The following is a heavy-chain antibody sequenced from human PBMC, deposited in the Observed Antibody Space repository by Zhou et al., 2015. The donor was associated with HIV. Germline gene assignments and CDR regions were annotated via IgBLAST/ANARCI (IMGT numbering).Heavy chain of an antibody. CDR2: ISPYNDKT. J-gene: IGHJ2*01. CDR1: GFPFKSYS. D-gene: IGHD4/OR15-4a*01. CDR3: ARGTMVTTDYWYFDL. V-gene: IGHV1-18*01. Sequence: QVQLVQSGAEVKKSGASVKVSCKASGFPFKSYSITWVRQAPGQGLEWMGCISPYNDKTNYARKFQGRVTMTADSSTTTVYMEMRSLRSDDTAVYYCARGTMVTTDYWYFDLWGRGTLVSVSS.